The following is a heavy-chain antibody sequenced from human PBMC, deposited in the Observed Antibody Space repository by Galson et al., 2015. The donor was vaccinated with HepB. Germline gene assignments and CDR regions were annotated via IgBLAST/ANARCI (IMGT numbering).Heavy chain of an antibody. V-gene: IGHV3-74*01. Sequence: SLRLSCAASGFTFSSYWMHWVRHAPGKGLVWVSRINSDGSSTSYADSVKGRFTISRDNAKNTLYLQMNSLRAEDTAVYYCARLPYYDFWSGYGGGMDVWGQGTTVTVSS. CDR2: INSDGSST. J-gene: IGHJ6*02. D-gene: IGHD3-3*01. CDR1: GFTFSSYW. CDR3: ARLPYYDFWSGYGGGMDV.